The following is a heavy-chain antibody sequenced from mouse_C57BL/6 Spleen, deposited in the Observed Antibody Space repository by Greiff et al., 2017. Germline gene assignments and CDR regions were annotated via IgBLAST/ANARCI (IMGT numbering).Heavy chain of an antibody. J-gene: IGHJ2*01. Sequence: QVQLKESGAELVKPGASVKISCKASGYAFSSYWMNWVKQRPGKGLEWIGQIYPGDGDTNYNGKFKGKATLTADKSSSTAYMQLSSLTSEDSAVYFCARGDYDYDASYYFDYWGQGTTLTVSS. CDR1: GYAFSSYW. D-gene: IGHD2-4*01. CDR3: ARGDYDYDASYYFDY. V-gene: IGHV1-80*01. CDR2: IYPGDGDT.